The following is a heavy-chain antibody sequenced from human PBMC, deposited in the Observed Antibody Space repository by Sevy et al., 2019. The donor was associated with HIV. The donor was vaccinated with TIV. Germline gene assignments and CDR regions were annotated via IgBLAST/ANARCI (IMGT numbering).Heavy chain of an antibody. D-gene: IGHD6-13*01. CDR2: IKSKTDGGTT. CDR1: GFTFSNAW. Sequence: GGSLRLSCAASGFTFSNAWMSWVRQAPGKGLEWVGRIKSKTDGGTTDYAAPMKGRFTISRDDSKNTLYLQMNSLKTEDTAVYYCTTDPPSGYSDAFDIWGQGTMVTVSS. CDR3: TTDPPSGYSDAFDI. J-gene: IGHJ3*02. V-gene: IGHV3-15*01.